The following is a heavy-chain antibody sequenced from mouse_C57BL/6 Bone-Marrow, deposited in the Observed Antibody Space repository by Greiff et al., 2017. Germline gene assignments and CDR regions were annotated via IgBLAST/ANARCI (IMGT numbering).Heavy chain of an antibody. Sequence: VQLQQPGAELVMPGASVKLSCKASGYNFTSYWMHWVKQRPGQGLEWIGEIDPSDSYTNYNQKFKGKSTVTVDKSSSTAYMQLSSLTSEDSAVYYCARLDAYLPFYAMDYWGQGTSVTVSS. CDR2: IDPSDSYT. V-gene: IGHV1-69*01. J-gene: IGHJ4*01. CDR3: ARLDAYLPFYAMDY. CDR1: GYNFTSYW. D-gene: IGHD2-1*01.